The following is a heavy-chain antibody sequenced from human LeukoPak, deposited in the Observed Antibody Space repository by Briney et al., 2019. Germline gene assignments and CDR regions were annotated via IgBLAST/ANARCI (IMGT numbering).Heavy chain of an antibody. D-gene: IGHD3-9*01. J-gene: IGHJ3*02. V-gene: IGHV3-30-3*01. CDR3: ARAFDWDHDAFDI. CDR2: ISYDGSNK. Sequence: GGSLRLSCAASGFTFSSYAMHWVRQAPGKGLEWVAVISYDGSNKYYADSVKGRFTISRDNSKSTLYLQMNSLRAEDTAVYYCARAFDWDHDAFDIWGQGTMVTVSS. CDR1: GFTFSSYA.